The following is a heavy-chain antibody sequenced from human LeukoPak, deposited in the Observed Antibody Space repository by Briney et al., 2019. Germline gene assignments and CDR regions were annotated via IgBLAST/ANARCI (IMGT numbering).Heavy chain of an antibody. CDR3: ARPRSSSGWDGDFDY. Sequence: SETLSLTCTVSGDSISSYFWTWIRQPPGKGLEWIGRIYSSGSTNYNPSLKSRVTMSVETSKNQFSLKLSSVTAADTAMYYCARPRSSSGWDGDFDYWGQGTLVTVSS. V-gene: IGHV4-4*07. CDR1: GDSISSYF. D-gene: IGHD6-19*01. J-gene: IGHJ4*02. CDR2: IYSSGST.